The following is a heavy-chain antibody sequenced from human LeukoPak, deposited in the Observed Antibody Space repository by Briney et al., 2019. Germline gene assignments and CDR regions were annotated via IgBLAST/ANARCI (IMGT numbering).Heavy chain of an antibody. D-gene: IGHD3-22*01. V-gene: IGHV4-31*03. CDR3: AREDYYDSSGYLDY. Sequence: SETLSLTCTVSGGSISSSGYYWSWLRQHPGKGLEWIGYIYYSGTTYYNPSLKSRVTISVDTSKNQFPLKLFSVTAADTAVYYCAREDYYDSSGYLDYWGQGTLVTVSS. CDR1: GGSISSSGYY. CDR2: IYYSGTT. J-gene: IGHJ4*02.